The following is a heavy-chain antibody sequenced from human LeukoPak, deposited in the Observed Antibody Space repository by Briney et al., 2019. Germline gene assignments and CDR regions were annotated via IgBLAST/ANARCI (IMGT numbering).Heavy chain of an antibody. CDR2: IYYTGST. V-gene: IGHV4-59*12. J-gene: IGHJ6*02. CDR1: GGPISTYY. CDR3: AGGAVAGPFYGMDV. D-gene: IGHD6-19*01. Sequence: PSETLSLTCTISGGPISTYYWSWIRQPPGKGLEWIGYIYYTGSTNYNPSLKSRVTFSVDTSKNHFSLKLSSVTAADTAVYYCAGGAVAGPFYGMDVWGQGTTVTVSS.